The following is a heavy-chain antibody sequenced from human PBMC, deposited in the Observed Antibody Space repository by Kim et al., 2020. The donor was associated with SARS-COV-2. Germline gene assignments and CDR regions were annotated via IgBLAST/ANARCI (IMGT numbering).Heavy chain of an antibody. D-gene: IGHD6-13*01. J-gene: IGHJ5*02. Sequence: ASVKVSCKASGYTFTSYGISWVRQAPGQGLEWMGWISAYNGNTNYAQKLQGRVTMTTDTSTSTAYMELRSLRSDDTAVYYCAREVGQQLVNQYNWFDPWGQGTLVSVSS. CDR2: ISAYNGNT. V-gene: IGHV1-18*01. CDR3: AREVGQQLVNQYNWFDP. CDR1: GYTFTSYG.